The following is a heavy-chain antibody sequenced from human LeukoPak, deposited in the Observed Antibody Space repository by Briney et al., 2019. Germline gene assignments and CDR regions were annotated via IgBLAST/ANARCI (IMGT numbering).Heavy chain of an antibody. J-gene: IGHJ5*02. V-gene: IGHV1-2*02. D-gene: IGHD6-13*01. Sequence: ASVKVSCKASGYTFTGYYMHWVRQAPGQGLEWMGWINPNSGGTNYAQKFQGRVTMTRDTSISTAYMELSRLRSDDTAVYYCAREKQQLASRTGGFDPWGQGTLVTVSS. CDR3: AREKQQLASRTGGFDP. CDR1: GYTFTGYY. CDR2: INPNSGGT.